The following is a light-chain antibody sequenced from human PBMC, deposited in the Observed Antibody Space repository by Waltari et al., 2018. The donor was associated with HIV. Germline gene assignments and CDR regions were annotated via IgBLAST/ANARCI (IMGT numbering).Light chain of an antibody. V-gene: IGLV1-44*01. Sequence: QSVRTQPPSASGTPGQRVTIHCSGSISNVGRNTVNWYQQLPGTAPKLLIYTTNQRPSGVPYRFSGSKSGASASLAISGLQSDDEADYYCATWDDSLNGPVFGGGTKLTVL. CDR3: ATWDDSLNGPV. CDR1: ISNVGRNT. J-gene: IGLJ3*02. CDR2: TTN.